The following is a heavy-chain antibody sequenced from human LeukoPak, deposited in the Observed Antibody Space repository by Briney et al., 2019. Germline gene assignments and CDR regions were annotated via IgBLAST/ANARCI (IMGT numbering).Heavy chain of an antibody. D-gene: IGHD2-2*01. J-gene: IGHJ4*02. Sequence: SETLSLTCSVSGDSISSGGFYWSWIRQPPGKGLEWIGYIHSSGNTYYNPSLKSRVFISVDASKNQFSLKVTSVTAADTAVYYCARFRVVAGGFDYWGQGTLVTVSS. CDR3: ARFRVVAGGFDY. CDR1: GDSISSGGFY. V-gene: IGHV4-30-4*01. CDR2: IHSSGNT.